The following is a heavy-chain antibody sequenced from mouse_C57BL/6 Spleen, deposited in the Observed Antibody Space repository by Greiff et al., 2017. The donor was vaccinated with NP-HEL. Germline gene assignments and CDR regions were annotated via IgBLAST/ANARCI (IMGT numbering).Heavy chain of an antibody. CDR3: ARGYGSSYGGY. D-gene: IGHD1-1*01. CDR2: IDPSDSYT. J-gene: IGHJ2*01. Sequence: QVQLKQPGAELVMPGASVKLSCKASGYTFTSYWMHWVKQRPGQGLEWIGEIDPSDSYTNYNQKFKGKSTLTVDKSSSTAYMQLSSLTSEDSAVYYCARGYGSSYGGYWGQGTTLTVSS. CDR1: GYTFTSYW. V-gene: IGHV1-69*01.